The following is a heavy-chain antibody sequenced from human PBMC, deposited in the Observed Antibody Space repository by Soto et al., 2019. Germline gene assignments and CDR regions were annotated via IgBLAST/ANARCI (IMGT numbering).Heavy chain of an antibody. D-gene: IGHD6-13*01. V-gene: IGHV3-30-3*01. CDR3: ARESLAAAGTMYYYGMDV. CDR2: ISYDGSNK. CDR1: GFTFSSYA. J-gene: IGHJ6*02. Sequence: QVQLVESGGGVVQPGRSLRLSCAASGFTFSSYAMHWVRQAPGKGLEWVAVISYDGSNKYYADSVKGRFTISRDNSKNTLYLQMNSLRAEDTAVYYCARESLAAAGTMYYYGMDVWGQGTTVTVSS.